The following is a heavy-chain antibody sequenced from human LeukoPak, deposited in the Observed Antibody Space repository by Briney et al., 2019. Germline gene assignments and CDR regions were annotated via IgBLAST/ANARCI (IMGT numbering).Heavy chain of an antibody. CDR1: GFTFGSYG. CDR2: ISYDGSNK. Sequence: GGSLRLSCAASGFTFGSYGMHWVRQAPGKGLEWVAVISYDGSNKYYADSVKGRFTISRDNSKNTLYLQMNSLRAEGTAVYYCAKGMVVGAKAGAFDIWGQGTMVTVSS. V-gene: IGHV3-30*18. D-gene: IGHD1-26*01. J-gene: IGHJ3*02. CDR3: AKGMVVGAKAGAFDI.